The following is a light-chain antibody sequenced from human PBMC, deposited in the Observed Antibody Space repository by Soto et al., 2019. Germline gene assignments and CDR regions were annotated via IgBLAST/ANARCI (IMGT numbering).Light chain of an antibody. Sequence: QSVLTQPPSASGTPGQRVTISCSGSSSNIGSNTVNWYKQLPGTAPKILIYRNYQRPSGVPDRHSASKSGTSASLAISGLQSEDEADYYCAAWDDSLNGWVFGGGTKVTVL. CDR2: RNY. J-gene: IGLJ3*02. CDR1: SSNIGSNT. CDR3: AAWDDSLNGWV. V-gene: IGLV1-44*01.